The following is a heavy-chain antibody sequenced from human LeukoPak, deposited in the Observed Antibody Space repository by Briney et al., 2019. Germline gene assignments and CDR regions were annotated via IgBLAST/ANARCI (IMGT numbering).Heavy chain of an antibody. CDR1: GFTFYAYA. CDR3: AKDWSYGGNSWKYFGS. CDR2: ISWKSDSV. D-gene: IGHD4-23*01. V-gene: IGHV3-9*01. J-gene: IGHJ4*02. Sequence: GGSLRLSCVASGFTFYAYAMHWVRQAPGKGLEWGSGISWKSDSVDYADSVKGRFTVSRDNAKNSLYLQMNSLRADDTALYYCAKDWSYGGNSWKYFGSWGRGVLVTVSS.